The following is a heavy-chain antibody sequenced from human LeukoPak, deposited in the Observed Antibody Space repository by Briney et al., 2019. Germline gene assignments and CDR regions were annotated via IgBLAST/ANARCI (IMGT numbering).Heavy chain of an antibody. CDR1: GFTFSSYS. V-gene: IGHV3-21*01. CDR3: VRLNWRRKAFDV. D-gene: IGHD1-20*01. CDR2: ISGSNSYI. J-gene: IGHJ3*01. Sequence: GFLRLSCAASGFTFSSYSMNWVRQAPGKGLEWVSSISGSNSYIYYADSVKGRFTISRDNAKNSLYLQMNSLRAEDTAVYYCVRLNWRRKAFDVWGQGTMVTVSS.